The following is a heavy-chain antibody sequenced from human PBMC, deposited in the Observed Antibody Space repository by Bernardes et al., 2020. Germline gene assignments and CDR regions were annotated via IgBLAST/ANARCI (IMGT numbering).Heavy chain of an antibody. J-gene: IGHJ4*02. CDR2: IYHSGTT. V-gene: IGHV4-4*02. CDR1: GGSVSSNNW. CDR3: ARALYSTVLGY. Sequence: SETLSLTCAVSGGSVSSNNWWSCVRQPPGKGLEWIGEIYHSGTTNYNPSLKSRVTLSIDKSKNHLSLALNSVTAADTAVYFCARALYSTVLGYWGQGILVTVSS. D-gene: IGHD4-4*01.